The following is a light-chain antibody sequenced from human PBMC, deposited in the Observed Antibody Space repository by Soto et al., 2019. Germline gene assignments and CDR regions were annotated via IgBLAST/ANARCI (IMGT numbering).Light chain of an antibody. CDR3: QQSHSSPRT. V-gene: IGKV3-20*01. CDR2: GAS. Sequence: EIVLTQSPGTLSLSPGERATLSCRASQSVTSSYLAWWQQKPGQAPRLLIYGASSRATGIPDRFSGSGSGTDFTLTISRLEPEDFAVYFCQQSHSSPRTFGQGTTV. CDR1: QSVTSSY. J-gene: IGKJ1*01.